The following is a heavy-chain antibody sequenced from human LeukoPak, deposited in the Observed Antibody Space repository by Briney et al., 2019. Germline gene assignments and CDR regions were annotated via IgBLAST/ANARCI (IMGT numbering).Heavy chain of an antibody. Sequence: PGGSLRLSRAASGFTFSNYWMSWVRQPPGKGLEWVANIKHDGSEKYYVDSVKGPFTISRDNAKNSLYLQMNSLRAEDTAVYYCARVRSGWPDYWGQGTLVTVSS. J-gene: IGHJ4*02. CDR3: ARVRSGWPDY. CDR1: GFTFSNYW. D-gene: IGHD6-19*01. CDR2: IKHDGSEK. V-gene: IGHV3-7*01.